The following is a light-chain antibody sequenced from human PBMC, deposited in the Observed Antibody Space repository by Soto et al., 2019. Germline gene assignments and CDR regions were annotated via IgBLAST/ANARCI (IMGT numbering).Light chain of an antibody. J-gene: IGKJ4*01. Sequence: DIQMTQSPSSLSASVGDRVTITCRASQAINNYLAWYQQKPGKVPTLLISAASTLQSGVPSRFSVSGSGTDFTLNISSLQSEDVVTYYCKKFNSLPTFVGGTKGKI. CDR1: QAINNY. V-gene: IGKV1-27*01. CDR2: AAS. CDR3: KKFNSLPT.